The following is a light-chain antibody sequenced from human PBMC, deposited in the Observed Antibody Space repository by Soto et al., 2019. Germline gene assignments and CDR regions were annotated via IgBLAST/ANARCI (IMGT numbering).Light chain of an antibody. CDR2: GAS. Sequence: EIVLTQSPGTLSLSPGERATLSCRASQSVSNNYLAWYQQKPGQAPRLLIYGASNRATGIPDRFSGSGSGTDFTLTINRLEPEDFAVYFCHQRNKFGQGTRLEIK. CDR1: QSVSNNY. CDR3: HQRNK. V-gene: IGKV3D-20*02. J-gene: IGKJ5*01.